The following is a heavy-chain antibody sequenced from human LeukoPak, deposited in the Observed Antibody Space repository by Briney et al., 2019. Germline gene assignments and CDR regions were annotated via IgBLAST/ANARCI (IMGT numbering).Heavy chain of an antibody. CDR1: GFTFSSYA. D-gene: IGHD3-16*02. CDR3: ARRMYYDYVWGSYRVDAFDI. V-gene: IGHV3-23*01. J-gene: IGHJ3*02. Sequence: GGSLRLSCAASGFTFSSYAMSWVRQAPGKGLEWASAISGSGGSTYYADSVKGRFTISRDNAKNSLYLQMNSLRAEDTAVYYCARRMYYDYVWGSYRVDAFDIWGQGTMVTVSS. CDR2: ISGSGGST.